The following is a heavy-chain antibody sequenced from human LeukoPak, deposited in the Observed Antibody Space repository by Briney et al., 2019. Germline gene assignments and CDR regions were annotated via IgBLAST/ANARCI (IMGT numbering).Heavy chain of an antibody. CDR1: GGSISGINYY. CDR3: ARVSPSGVWDV. D-gene: IGHD1-26*01. Sequence: SQTLSLTCTVSGGSISGINYYWTWIRQPAGKGLEWIGRFYTTGRSNYSPSLNSRVTISVDTSNNQFSLKLSSVTAADTAVYYCARVSPSGVWDVWGQGTLVTVSS. V-gene: IGHV4-61*02. J-gene: IGHJ4*02. CDR2: FYTTGRS.